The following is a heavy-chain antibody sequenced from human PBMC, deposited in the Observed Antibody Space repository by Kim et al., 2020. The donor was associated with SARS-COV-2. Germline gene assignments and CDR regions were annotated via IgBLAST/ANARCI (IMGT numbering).Heavy chain of an antibody. CDR1: GFTFSSYA. J-gene: IGHJ4*02. V-gene: IGHV3-30-3*01. D-gene: IGHD2-2*01. Sequence: GGSLRLSCAASGFTFSSYAMHWVRQAPGKGLEWVAVISYDGSNKYYADSVKGRFTISRDNSKNTLYLQMNSLRAEDTAVYYCARSALLGYCSSTSCRLYYFDYWGQGTLVTVSS. CDR2: ISYDGSNK. CDR3: ARSALLGYCSSTSCRLYYFDY.